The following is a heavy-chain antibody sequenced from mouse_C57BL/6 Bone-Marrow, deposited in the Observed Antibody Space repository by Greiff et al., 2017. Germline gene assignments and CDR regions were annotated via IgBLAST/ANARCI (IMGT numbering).Heavy chain of an antibody. D-gene: IGHD3-2*02. J-gene: IGHJ3*01. CDR1: GYTFTDYN. Sequence: VQLQQSGPELVKPGASVKMSCKASGYTFTDYNMHWVKQSHGKSLEWIGYINPNNGGTSYNQKFKGKATLTVNKSSSTAYMELRSLTSEDSAVYYCARDGAAQATIAYWGQGTLVTVSA. CDR3: ARDGAAQATIAY. CDR2: INPNNGGT. V-gene: IGHV1-22*01.